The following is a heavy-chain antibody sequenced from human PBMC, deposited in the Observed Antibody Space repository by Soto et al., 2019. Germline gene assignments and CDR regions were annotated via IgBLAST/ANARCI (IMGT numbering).Heavy chain of an antibody. CDR3: ARLKQYQLPGCDY. CDR1: GGSISSSSYY. V-gene: IGHV4-39*01. CDR2: IYYSGST. D-gene: IGHD2-2*01. Sequence: QLQLQESGPGLVKPSETLSLTCTVSGGSISSSSYYWGWIRQPPGKGLEWIGSIYYSGSTYYNPSLKSRVTISVYTSKNQFSLKLSSVTAADTAVYYCARLKQYQLPGCDYWGQGTLVTVSS. J-gene: IGHJ4*02.